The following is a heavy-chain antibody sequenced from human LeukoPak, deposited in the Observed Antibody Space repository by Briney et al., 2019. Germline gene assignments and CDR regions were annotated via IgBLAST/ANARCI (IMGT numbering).Heavy chain of an antibody. D-gene: IGHD3-10*01. J-gene: IGHJ4*02. CDR1: GGTFSGCD. CDR2: TSSNSSSI. CDR3: ARDDRAMVRRRYFDY. V-gene: IGHV3-48*04. Sequence: GGSLRLSCAASGGTFSGCDRSCVRQAPGEEVLWLSYTSSNSSSIYYADSVKGRFTISVDNAKNSLYLQMNSLRAADTAVYYCARDDRAMVRRRYFDYWGQGTLVTVSS.